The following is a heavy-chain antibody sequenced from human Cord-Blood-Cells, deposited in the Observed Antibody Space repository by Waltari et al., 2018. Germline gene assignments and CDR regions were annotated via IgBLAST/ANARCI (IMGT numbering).Heavy chain of an antibody. CDR1: GFTFSSYG. Sequence: QVQLVESGGGVVQPGGSLRLSCAASGFTFSSYGMHWVRQAPGKGVEGVAFIRDDGSNKYYADSVKGRFTISRDNSKNTLYLQMNSLRAEDTAVYYCRSSSASFDYWGQGTLVTVSS. V-gene: IGHV3-30*02. CDR3: RSSSASFDY. J-gene: IGHJ4*02. CDR2: IRDDGSNK. D-gene: IGHD6-6*01.